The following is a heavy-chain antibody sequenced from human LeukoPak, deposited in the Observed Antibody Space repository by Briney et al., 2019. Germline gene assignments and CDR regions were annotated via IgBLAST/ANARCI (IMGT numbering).Heavy chain of an antibody. CDR1: GGSISSYY. D-gene: IGHD6-19*01. CDR3: ARRGSGSWWVFDY. Sequence: SETLSLTCTVSGGSISSYYWSWIRQPPGKGLERIGYIYYSGSTNYNPSLKSRVTISVDTSKNQFSLKLSSVTAADTAVYYCARRGSGSWWVFDYWGQGTLVTVSS. CDR2: IYYSGST. J-gene: IGHJ4*02. V-gene: IGHV4-59*01.